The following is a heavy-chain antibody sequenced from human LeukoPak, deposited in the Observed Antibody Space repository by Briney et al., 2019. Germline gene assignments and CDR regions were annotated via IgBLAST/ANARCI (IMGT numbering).Heavy chain of an antibody. CDR2: FYISGST. D-gene: IGHD3-22*01. CDR3: ARDMYCYDSSGAYKYFEY. J-gene: IGHJ4*02. Sequence: SETLSLTCTVSGGSIISYYWSWVRQPAGKGLEWIGRFYISGSTNYNPSLKSRVTISGDKSTNQLSLKLSSVTAADTAVYYCARDMYCYDSSGAYKYFEYWGQGTLVTVSS. V-gene: IGHV4-4*07. CDR1: GGSIISYY.